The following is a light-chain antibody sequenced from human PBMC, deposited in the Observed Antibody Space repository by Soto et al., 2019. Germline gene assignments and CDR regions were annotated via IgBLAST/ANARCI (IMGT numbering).Light chain of an antibody. V-gene: IGLV2-8*01. CDR1: SSDVGGYNY. J-gene: IGLJ1*01. Sequence: QSALTQPPSASGSPGQSVTISCTGTSSDVGGYNYVSWYQQHPGKAPKLMIYEVSKRPSGVPDRFSGSKSGNTASLTVSGLQAEDEADYYCSSYAGGNKFGYVFGTGTKVTVL. CDR3: SSYAGGNKFGYV. CDR2: EVS.